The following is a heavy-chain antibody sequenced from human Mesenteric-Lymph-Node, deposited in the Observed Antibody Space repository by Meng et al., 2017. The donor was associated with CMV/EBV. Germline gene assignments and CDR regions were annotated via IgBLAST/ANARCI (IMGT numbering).Heavy chain of an antibody. CDR3: ARDAGRRDGYNYLGYFDY. D-gene: IGHD5-24*01. J-gene: IGHJ4*02. CDR1: GFTFSSHW. V-gene: IGHV3-74*01. Sequence: GESLKISCAASGFTFSSHWMHWVRQAPGKGLVWVSHIKSDGSSTTYADSVKGRFTISRDNAKNTLDLQMNSLRAEDTAVYYCARDAGRRDGYNYLGYFDYWGQGTLVTVSS. CDR2: IKSDGSST.